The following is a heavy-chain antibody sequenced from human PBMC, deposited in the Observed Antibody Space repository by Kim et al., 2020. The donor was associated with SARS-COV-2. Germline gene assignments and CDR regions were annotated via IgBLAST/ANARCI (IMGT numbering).Heavy chain of an antibody. CDR3: ARHLRNWYFDL. CDR1: GGSISSSDYY. J-gene: IGHJ2*01. CDR2: IYYSGST. Sequence: SETLSLTCSVSGGSISSSDYYWGWIRQPPGKGLEWIGTIYYSGSTYYNPSLKGRVTISVATSKKQFSLRLSSVTAADAAVYYCARHLRNWYFDLWGRGTLVTVSS. V-gene: IGHV4-39*01.